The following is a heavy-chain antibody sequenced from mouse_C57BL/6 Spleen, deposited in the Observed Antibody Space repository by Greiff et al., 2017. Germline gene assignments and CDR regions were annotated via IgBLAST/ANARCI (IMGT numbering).Heavy chain of an antibody. CDR3: ARGYYGSSYKYFDV. CDR2: IYPGSGST. Sequence: VKLQQPGAELVKPGASVKMSCKASGYTFTSYWITWVKQRPGQGLEWIGDIYPGSGSTNYNEKFKSKATLTVDTSSSTAYMQLSSLTSEDSAVYYCARGYYGSSYKYFDVWGTGTTVTVSS. CDR1: GYTFTSYW. V-gene: IGHV1-55*01. J-gene: IGHJ1*03. D-gene: IGHD1-1*01.